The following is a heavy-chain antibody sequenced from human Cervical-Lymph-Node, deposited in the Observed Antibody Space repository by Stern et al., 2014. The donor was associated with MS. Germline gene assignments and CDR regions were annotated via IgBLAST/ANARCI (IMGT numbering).Heavy chain of an antibody. CDR2: IFPGDFDT. Sequence: VQLVQSGAEVTMPGESLRISCKTSGYTFNGYWVAWVRQMPGKGLEWMGSIFPGDFDTRYSQSFQGPVTISADRATTTVYLQWTSLKASDTAVYYCARQIGSMSYYFGPWGQGTLVTVSS. CDR3: ARQIGSMSYYFGP. D-gene: IGHD3-22*01. V-gene: IGHV5-51*01. J-gene: IGHJ5*02. CDR1: GYTFNGYW.